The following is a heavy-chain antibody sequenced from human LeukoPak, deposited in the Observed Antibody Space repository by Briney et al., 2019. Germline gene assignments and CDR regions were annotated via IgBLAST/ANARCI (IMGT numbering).Heavy chain of an antibody. J-gene: IGHJ6*03. V-gene: IGHV3-23*01. CDR1: GFHFRTYG. CDR3: AKDSQHYDFWSRYKQYDYHYMDV. Sequence: PGGSLRLSCVASGFHFRTYGMSWVRQAPGKGLEWVSGIPSGGSNTYYADSVKGRFTISRDNTENTLYLQMNSLRAEDTAVYYCAKDSQHYDFWSRYKQYDYHYMDVWGKGTTVIVSS. D-gene: IGHD3-3*01. CDR2: IPSGGSNT.